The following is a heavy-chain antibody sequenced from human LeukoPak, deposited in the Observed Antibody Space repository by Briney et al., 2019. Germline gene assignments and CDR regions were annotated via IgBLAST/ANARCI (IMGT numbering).Heavy chain of an antibody. V-gene: IGHV3-33*01. Sequence: GGSLRLSCAASGSTFSSYGMHWVRQAPGKGLEWVAVIWYDGSNKYYADSVKGRFTISRDNSKNTLYLQMNSLRAEDTAVYYCARDPVTTWGYFDYWGQGTLVTVSS. J-gene: IGHJ4*02. CDR2: IWYDGSNK. CDR1: GSTFSSYG. D-gene: IGHD4-17*01. CDR3: ARDPVTTWGYFDY.